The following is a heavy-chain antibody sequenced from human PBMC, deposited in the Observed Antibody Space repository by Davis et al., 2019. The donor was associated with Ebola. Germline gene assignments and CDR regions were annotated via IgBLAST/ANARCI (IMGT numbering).Heavy chain of an antibody. D-gene: IGHD5/OR15-5a*01. V-gene: IGHV7-4-1*02. CDR2: INTNTGNP. CDR1: GYTFTSYA. Sequence: ASVKVSCKASGYTFTSYAMNWVRQAPGQGLEWMGWINTNTGNPTYAQGFTGRFVFSLDTSVSTAYLQISSLKAEDTAVYYCARKGVSVRNYYYGMDVWGQGTTVTVSS. J-gene: IGHJ6*02. CDR3: ARKGVSVRNYYYGMDV.